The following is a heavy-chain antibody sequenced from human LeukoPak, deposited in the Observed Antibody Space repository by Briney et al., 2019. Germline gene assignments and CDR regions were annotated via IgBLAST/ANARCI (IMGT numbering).Heavy chain of an antibody. V-gene: IGHV3-48*01. D-gene: IGHD4-11*01. Sequence: GGSLRLSCAASGFTFSSYAMNWVRQAPGRGLEWVSYISSTSSAKYYADSVEGRFTISRDNAKNSLYLQMNSLRAEDTAVYYCARALTTVHRAFEDYWGQGTLVTVSS. CDR1: GFTFSSYA. CDR2: ISSTSSAK. J-gene: IGHJ4*02. CDR3: ARALTTVHRAFEDY.